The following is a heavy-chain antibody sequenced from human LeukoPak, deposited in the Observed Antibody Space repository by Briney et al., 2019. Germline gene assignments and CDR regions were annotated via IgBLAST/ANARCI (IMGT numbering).Heavy chain of an antibody. CDR2: IYTSGST. D-gene: IGHD3-3*01. V-gene: IGHV4-61*02. Sequence: PSQTLSLTCTVSGGSISSGSYYWSWIRQPAGKGLEWIGRIYTSGSTNYNPSLKSRVTISVDTSKNQFSLKLSSVTAADTAVYYCARGIYGPTYYDFWTGSSYYFDYWGQGTLVTVSS. J-gene: IGHJ4*02. CDR1: GGSISSGSYY. CDR3: ARGIYGPTYYDFWTGSSYYFDY.